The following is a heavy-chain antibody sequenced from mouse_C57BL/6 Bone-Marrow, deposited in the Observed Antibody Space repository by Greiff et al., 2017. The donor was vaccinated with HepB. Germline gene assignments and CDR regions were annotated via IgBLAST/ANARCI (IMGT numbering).Heavy chain of an antibody. CDR3: ARGALIYYDYAWFAY. V-gene: IGHV3-6*01. Sequence: EVKLVESGPGLVKPSQSLSLTCSVTGYSITSGYYWNWIRQFPGNKLEWMGYISYDGSNNYNPSLKNRISITRDTSKNQFFLKLNSVTTEDTATYYCARGALIYYDYAWFAYWGQGTLVTVSA. D-gene: IGHD2-4*01. J-gene: IGHJ3*01. CDR1: GYSITSGYY. CDR2: ISYDGSN.